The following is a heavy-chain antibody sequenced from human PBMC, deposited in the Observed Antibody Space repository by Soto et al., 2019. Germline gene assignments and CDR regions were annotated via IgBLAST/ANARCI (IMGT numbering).Heavy chain of an antibody. CDR1: DGSIISSSSY. Sequence: PSEPLSLTSTVXDGSIISSSSYWGWISKPPGKGLEWIGRINYRGSTYYNASLGSRISISVDTSKNQISLKLSSVTAADTAVYYCARLPLSGSYYNYWGQGVLVTVSS. J-gene: IGHJ4*02. CDR3: ARLPLSGSYYNY. V-gene: IGHV4-39*01. D-gene: IGHD1-26*01. CDR2: INYRGST.